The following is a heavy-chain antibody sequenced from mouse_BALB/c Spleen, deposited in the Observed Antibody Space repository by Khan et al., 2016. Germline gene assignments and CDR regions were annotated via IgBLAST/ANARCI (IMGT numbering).Heavy chain of an antibody. J-gene: IGHJ2*01. D-gene: IGHD3-3*01. CDR3: ARGGGRYFDY. Sequence: QVQLQQPGAELVKPGASVKLSCKASGYTFTSYWMHWVKQRPGQGLEWIGEINPSNGRTNYNEKFKSKATLTVDKSSSTAYMQLSSLTSEDSAVSYGARGGGRYFDYWCQGTTLAVAS. V-gene: IGHV1S81*02. CDR2: INPSNGRT. CDR1: GYTFTSYW.